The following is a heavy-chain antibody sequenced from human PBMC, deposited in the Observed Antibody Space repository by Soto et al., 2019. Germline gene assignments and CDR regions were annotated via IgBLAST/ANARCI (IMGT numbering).Heavy chain of an antibody. J-gene: IGHJ4*02. CDR3: AGGSYQTTLDY. Sequence: QVQLVESGGGVVQPGRSLRLSCAASGFTFSSYGMHWVRQAPGKGLEWVAVIWYDGSHKYYADSVKGRFTISRDNSKNTRYLQMNSLGAEETAVYYCAGGSYQTTLDYWGQGTLVTVSS. CDR2: IWYDGSHK. CDR1: GFTFSSYG. V-gene: IGHV3-33*01. D-gene: IGHD1-26*01.